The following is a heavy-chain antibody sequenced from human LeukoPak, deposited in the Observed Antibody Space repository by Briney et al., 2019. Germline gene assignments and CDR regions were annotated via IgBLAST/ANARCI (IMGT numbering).Heavy chain of an antibody. CDR3: AKGGKRGYCSGGSCYSVY. V-gene: IGHV3-23*01. Sequence: QPGGSLRLSCAASGFTFSSYAMSWVRQAPGKGLEWVSAISGSGGSTYYADSVKGRFTISRDNSKNTLCLQMNSLRAEDTAVYYRAKGGKRGYCSGGSCYSVYWGQGTLVTVSS. CDR2: ISGSGGST. CDR1: GFTFSSYA. J-gene: IGHJ4*02. D-gene: IGHD2-15*01.